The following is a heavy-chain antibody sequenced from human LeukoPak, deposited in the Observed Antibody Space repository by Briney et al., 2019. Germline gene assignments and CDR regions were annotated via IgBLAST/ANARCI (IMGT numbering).Heavy chain of an antibody. CDR3: ARRTYYYDSSGYAIDY. CDR2: IYPGDSDT. D-gene: IGHD3-22*01. V-gene: IGHV5-51*01. Sequence: GESLKISCKGSGYSFTSYWIGWVRQMPGKGLEWMGIIYPGDSDTRYSPSFQGQVTISADKSISTAYLQWSSLKASGTAMYYCARRTYYYDSSGYAIDYWGQGTLVTVSS. CDR1: GYSFTSYW. J-gene: IGHJ4*02.